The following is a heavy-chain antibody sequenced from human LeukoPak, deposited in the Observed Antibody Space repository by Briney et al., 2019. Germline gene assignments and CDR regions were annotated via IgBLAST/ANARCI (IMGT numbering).Heavy chain of an antibody. Sequence: PGRSLRLSCAASGFTFSSYGMHWVRQAPGKGLEWVAVISYDGSNKYYADSVKGRFTISRDNAKNSLYLQMNSLRAEDTAVYYCARDIDYVWGSYRGPVDYWGQGTLVTVSS. V-gene: IGHV3-30*03. CDR3: ARDIDYVWGSYRGPVDY. CDR2: ISYDGSNK. D-gene: IGHD3-16*02. CDR1: GFTFSSYG. J-gene: IGHJ4*02.